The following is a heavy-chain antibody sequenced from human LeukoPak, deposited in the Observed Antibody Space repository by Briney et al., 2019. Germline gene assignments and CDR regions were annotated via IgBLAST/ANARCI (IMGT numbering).Heavy chain of an antibody. J-gene: IGHJ4*02. CDR1: GFTVGNNY. Sequence: GGSLRLSCAASGFTVGNNYMKWIRQAPGKGLEWVSLIYSGGSTYYADSVKGRFTISRDSSKNTLYLQMNSLRVEDTAVYYCATNMGFWGQGTLVTVSS. CDR2: IYSGGST. V-gene: IGHV3-53*01. CDR3: ATNMGF. D-gene: IGHD2/OR15-2a*01.